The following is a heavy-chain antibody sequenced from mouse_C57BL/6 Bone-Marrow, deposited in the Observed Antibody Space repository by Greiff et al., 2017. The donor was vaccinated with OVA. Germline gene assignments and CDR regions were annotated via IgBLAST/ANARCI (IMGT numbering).Heavy chain of an antibody. CDR1: GYTFTDYY. D-gene: IGHD2-2*01. V-gene: IGHV1-76*01. CDR2: IYPGSGNI. CDR3: ARSERLRDYFDY. Sequence: VQLQQSGAELVRPGASVKLSCKASGYTFTDYYISWVKQRPGQGLEWIARIYPGSGNIYYNEKFKGKATLIAEKSSSTAYMQLSSLTSDDSAVYFWARSERLRDYFDYWGQGTTLTVSS. J-gene: IGHJ2*01.